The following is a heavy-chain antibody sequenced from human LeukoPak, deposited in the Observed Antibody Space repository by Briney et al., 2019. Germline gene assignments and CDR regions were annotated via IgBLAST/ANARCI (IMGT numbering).Heavy chain of an antibody. J-gene: IGHJ4*02. Sequence: GGSLRLSCAASGFTFDYYWMTWVCQAPGKGLEWLANIKESGSEKYYVDSVKGRFTISRDNAKNSLYLQMNSLRVEDTAGYYCARGWAERVKCRGGIRNNPQFDYWGRGTLVTVSS. CDR2: IKESGSEK. CDR3: ARGWAERVKCRGGIRNNPQFDY. D-gene: IGHD2-15*01. V-gene: IGHV3-7*01. CDR1: GFTFDYYW.